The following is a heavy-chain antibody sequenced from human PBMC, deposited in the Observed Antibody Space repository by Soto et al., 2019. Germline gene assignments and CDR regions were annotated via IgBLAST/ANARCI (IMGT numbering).Heavy chain of an antibody. D-gene: IGHD6-19*01. J-gene: IGHJ4*02. CDR3: ARVGLGAYDY. CDR1: GGIFSNFA. CDR2: IIPTLGTP. V-gene: IGHV1-69*01. Sequence: QVQLVQSGAEVKKHGSSVKVSCKASGGIFSNFAFNWMRQAPGQGLEWMGGIIPTLGTPHYAQKFLGRVTITADESTRTVYMEMSSLTVEDTAVYYCARVGLGAYDYWGQGTLVIVSS.